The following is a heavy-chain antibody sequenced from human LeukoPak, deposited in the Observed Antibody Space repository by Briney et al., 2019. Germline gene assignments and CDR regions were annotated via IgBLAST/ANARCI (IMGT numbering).Heavy chain of an antibody. CDR1: GFTFSSYS. CDR3: ARSLGYCSGGSCFPFDY. Sequence: PGGSLRLSCAASGFTFSSYSMNWVRQAPGKGLEWVSSISSSSSYIYYADSVKGRFTISRDNAKNSLYLQVNSLRAEDTAVYYCARSLGYCSGGSCFPFDYWGQGTLVTVSS. J-gene: IGHJ4*02. D-gene: IGHD2-15*01. CDR2: ISSSSSYI. V-gene: IGHV3-21*01.